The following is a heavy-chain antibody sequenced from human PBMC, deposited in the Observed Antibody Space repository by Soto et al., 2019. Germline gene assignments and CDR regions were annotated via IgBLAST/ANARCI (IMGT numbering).Heavy chain of an antibody. J-gene: IGHJ3*02. CDR2: ISGSGGST. V-gene: IGHV3-23*01. CDR3: ANGGYGRRAFDI. D-gene: IGHD5-12*01. CDR1: GFTFSSYA. Sequence: PGGSLRLSCAASGFTFSSYAMSWVRQAPGKGLEWVSAISGSGGSTYYADSVKGRFTISRDNSKNTLYLQMNSLRAEDTAVYYCANGGYGRRAFDIWGQGTMVTVSS.